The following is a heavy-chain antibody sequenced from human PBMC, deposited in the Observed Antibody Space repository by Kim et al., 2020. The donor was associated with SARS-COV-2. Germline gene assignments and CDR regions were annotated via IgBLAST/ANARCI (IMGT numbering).Heavy chain of an antibody. D-gene: IGHD6-13*01. CDR3: ARLGSQYSSWFDP. J-gene: IGHJ5*02. V-gene: IGHV4-4*02. CDR1: GGSVSSTNW. CDR2: ISYSGST. Sequence: SETLSLTCAVFGGSVSSTNWWTWVRQPPGKGLEWIGQISYSGSTNYNPSLKSRVTISVDTSYNHFSLRLTSVTADTAVYYCARLGSQYSSWFDPWGQGTLVTVSS.